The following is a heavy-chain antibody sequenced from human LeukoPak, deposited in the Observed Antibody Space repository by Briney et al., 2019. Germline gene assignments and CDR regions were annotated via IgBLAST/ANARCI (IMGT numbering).Heavy chain of an antibody. CDR2: IYYSGST. V-gene: IGHV4-59*01. CDR3: AREGFSSGSYRFDY. J-gene: IGHJ4*02. CDR1: GGSISGYY. D-gene: IGHD3-10*01. Sequence: SSETLSLTCTVSGGSISGYYWSWIRQPPGKGLEWIGYIYYSGSTNYNPSLRSRVTISVDTSKNQFSLKLSSVTAADTAVYYCAREGFSSGSYRFDYWGQGTLVTVSS.